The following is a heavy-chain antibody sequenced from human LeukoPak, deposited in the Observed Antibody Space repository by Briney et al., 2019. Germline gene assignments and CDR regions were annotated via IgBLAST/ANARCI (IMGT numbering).Heavy chain of an antibody. CDR3: AKDRNYYDSSGYFDY. D-gene: IGHD3-22*01. Sequence: GGSLRLSCAASGFTFSNYAMSWVRQAPGKGLEWVSAISGSGGRSYYADSVKGRFTISRDNSKNTVYLQMNSLRAEDTAVYYCAKDRNYYDSSGYFDYWGQGTLVTVSS. J-gene: IGHJ4*02. CDR2: ISGSGGRS. CDR1: GFTFSNYA. V-gene: IGHV3-23*01.